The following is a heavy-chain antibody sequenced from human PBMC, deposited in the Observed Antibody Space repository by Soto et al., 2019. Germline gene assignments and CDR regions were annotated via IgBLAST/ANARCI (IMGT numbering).Heavy chain of an antibody. CDR3: GRGRSIAARPNV. CDR2: MNPNSGNT. V-gene: IGHV1-8*01. Sequence: QVQLVQSGAEVKKPGASVKVSCKASGYTFTSYDINWVRQATGQGLEWMGWMNPNSGNTGYAQKFQGRVTMTRNTSISTGYLGLGSLGSEDTGRYYCGRGRSIAARPNVWGQGTTVTVSS. CDR1: GYTFTSYD. J-gene: IGHJ6*02. D-gene: IGHD6-6*01.